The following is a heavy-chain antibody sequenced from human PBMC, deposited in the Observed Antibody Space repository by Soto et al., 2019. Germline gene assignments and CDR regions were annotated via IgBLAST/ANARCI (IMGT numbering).Heavy chain of an antibody. D-gene: IGHD2-2*01. J-gene: IGHJ6*01. CDR2: INRSGST. CDR3: ARGVIVQLLVLTPYYYYGMDV. CDR1: GGSFSWYY. Sequence: PSETRSLTCAVYGGSFSWYYWSWIRQPPGKGLEWIGEINRSGSTNYNPSLKSRVTISVDTSKKQFSLKLSSVTAADTAVYYCARGVIVQLLVLTPYYYYGMDVWGQGTTVTVSS. V-gene: IGHV4-34*01.